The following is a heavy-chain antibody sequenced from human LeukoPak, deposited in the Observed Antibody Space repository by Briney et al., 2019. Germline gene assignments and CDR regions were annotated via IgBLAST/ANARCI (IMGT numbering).Heavy chain of an antibody. CDR3: AREGHLIVEVSSDAFDI. D-gene: IGHD3-22*01. V-gene: IGHV3-7*01. Sequence: GGPLRLSCAASGFTFSSYWMSWVRPAPGKGLEWVANIKQDGSEKYYVDSVKGRFTISRDNAKNSLYLQMNSLRAEDTAVYYCAREGHLIVEVSSDAFDIWGQGTMVTVSS. J-gene: IGHJ3*02. CDR1: GFTFSSYW. CDR2: IKQDGSEK.